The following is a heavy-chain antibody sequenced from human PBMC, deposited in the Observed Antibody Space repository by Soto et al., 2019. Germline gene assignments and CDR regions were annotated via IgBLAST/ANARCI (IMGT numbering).Heavy chain of an antibody. CDR3: ARALRELSPISLAY. Sequence: GESLKISCKGSGYYFTNYWIGWVRQMPGKGLEWMGIIYPGDSDTRYSPSFQGQVIISADKSISTAYLEWSSLQAPDTATYYCARALRELSPISLAYWGQGTLVTVSS. D-gene: IGHD1-1*01. V-gene: IGHV5-51*01. CDR2: IYPGDSDT. CDR1: GYYFTNYW. J-gene: IGHJ4*02.